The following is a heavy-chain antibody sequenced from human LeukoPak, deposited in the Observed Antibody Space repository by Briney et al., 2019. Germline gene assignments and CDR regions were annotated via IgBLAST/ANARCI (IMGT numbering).Heavy chain of an antibody. V-gene: IGHV3-48*01. CDR3: ARGGYNWNDGNWFDP. CDR2: ISSSSSTI. J-gene: IGHJ5*02. Sequence: PGGSLRLSCAASGFTFSSYSMNWVRQAPGKGLEWVSYISSSSSTIYYADSVKGRLTISRDNAKNSLYLQMNSLRAEDTAVYYCARGGYNWNDGNWFDPWGQGTLVTVSS. D-gene: IGHD1-20*01. CDR1: GFTFSSYS.